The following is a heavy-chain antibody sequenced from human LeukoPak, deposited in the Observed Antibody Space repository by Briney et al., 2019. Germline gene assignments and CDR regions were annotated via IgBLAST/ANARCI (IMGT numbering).Heavy chain of an antibody. CDR1: GGTFSSYA. Sequence: SSVKVSCKASGGTFSSYAISWVRQAPGQGLEWMGRIIPIFGTANYEQKFKGRVTITTDESTSTAYMELSSLRSDNTAVYYCASSSYYDFWSASYFDYWGEGTLVTASP. J-gene: IGHJ4*02. CDR2: IIPIFGTA. V-gene: IGHV1-69*05. D-gene: IGHD3-3*01. CDR3: ASSSYYDFWSASYFDY.